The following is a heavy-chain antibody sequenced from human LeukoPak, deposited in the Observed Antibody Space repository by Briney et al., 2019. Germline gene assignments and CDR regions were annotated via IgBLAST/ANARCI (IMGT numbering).Heavy chain of an antibody. CDR3: ARESSGTPDY. V-gene: IGHV3-48*04. J-gene: IGHJ4*02. D-gene: IGHD3-22*01. CDR1: GFTFSDYW. CDR2: ISSSGSTI. Sequence: QSGGSLRLSCAVSGFTFSDYWVNWVRQAPGKGLEWVSYISSSGSTIYYADSVKGRFTISRDNAKKSLYLQMNSLRAEDTAVYYCARESSGTPDYWGQGTLVTVSS.